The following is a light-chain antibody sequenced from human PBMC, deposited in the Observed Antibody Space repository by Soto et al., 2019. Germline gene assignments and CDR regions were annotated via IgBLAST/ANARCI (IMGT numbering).Light chain of an antibody. CDR2: ENN. CDR1: CSNIGAGYE. CDR3: QSYDSSLSGYV. V-gene: IGLV1-40*01. J-gene: IGLJ1*01. Sequence: QSVLTQPPSVSEAPGQRVTISCTGRCSNIGAGYEAHWYQQVPGTAPKLLIYENNNRPSGVPDRFSGSKSGTSASLAITGLQAEDEAEYYCQSYDSSLSGYVFGTGTKVTVL.